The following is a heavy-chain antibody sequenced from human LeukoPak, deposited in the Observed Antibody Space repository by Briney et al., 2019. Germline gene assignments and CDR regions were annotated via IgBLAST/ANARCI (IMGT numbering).Heavy chain of an antibody. J-gene: IGHJ4*02. CDR2: IRSTASGYAT. V-gene: IGHV3-73*01. CDR3: TGNYYGSGSYADFDY. D-gene: IGHD3-10*01. Sequence: GGSLRLSCAASGFTFSGSALHWVRQASGKGLEWVGRIRSTASGYATAYAASVKGRLTISRDDSKNTAYLQMDSLKTEDTAVYYCTGNYYGSGSYADFDYWGQGTLVTVSS. CDR1: GFTFSGSA.